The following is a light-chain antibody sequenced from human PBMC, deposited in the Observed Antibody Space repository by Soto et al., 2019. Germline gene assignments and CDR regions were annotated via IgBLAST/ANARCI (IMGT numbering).Light chain of an antibody. Sequence: QSVLTQPPSVSAAPGQKVTISCAGCSSNTGKNFVSWYQHLPGTAPKLPIYDDNKRPSGMPDRFSGSKSGTSATLGITGLQTRDEADYYCGTWDSSLIHVVFGGGTKLTVL. J-gene: IGLJ2*01. CDR3: GTWDSSLIHVV. CDR1: SSNTGKNF. CDR2: DDN. V-gene: IGLV1-51*01.